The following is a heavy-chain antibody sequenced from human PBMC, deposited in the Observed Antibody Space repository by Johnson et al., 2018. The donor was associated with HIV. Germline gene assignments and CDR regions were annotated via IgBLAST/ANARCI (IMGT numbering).Heavy chain of an antibody. CDR1: GFTFSSYG. Sequence: VQLVESGGGLVKPGGSLRLSCTASGFTFSSYGMSWVRQGPGKGLEWVSGINWNGGSTGYAASLKGRFTISRDNDKNSLYLQMNSLRAEDTALYYCARSVGYYDSSAYYYVDAFDIWGQGTMVTVSS. CDR3: ARSVGYYDSSAYYYVDAFDI. J-gene: IGHJ3*02. D-gene: IGHD3-22*01. CDR2: INWNGGST. V-gene: IGHV3-20*04.